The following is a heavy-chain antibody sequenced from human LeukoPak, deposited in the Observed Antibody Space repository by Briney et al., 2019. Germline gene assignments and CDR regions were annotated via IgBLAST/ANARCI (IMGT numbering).Heavy chain of an antibody. CDR3: ARVTGYCSSTSCSYYFDY. J-gene: IGHJ4*02. CDR2: IYYSGST. CDR1: GGSISSGGYY. Sequence: SQTLSLTCTVSGGSISSGGYYWYWIRQHPGKGLEWIGYIYYSGSTYYNPSLKSRVTISVDTSKNQFSLKLSSVTAADTAVYYCARVTGYCSSTSCSYYFDYWGQGTLVTVSS. V-gene: IGHV4-31*03. D-gene: IGHD2-2*01.